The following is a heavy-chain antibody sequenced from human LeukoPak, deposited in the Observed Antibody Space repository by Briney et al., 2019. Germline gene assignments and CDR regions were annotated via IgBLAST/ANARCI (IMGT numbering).Heavy chain of an antibody. CDR2: IYHSGST. CDR3: ATMNIVVVPAAIGRVGAWFDP. CDR1: GGSISSGGYS. Sequence: PSQTLSLTCAVSGGSISSGGYSWSWIRQPPGKGLEWIGYIYHSGSTYYNPSLKSRVTISVDRSKNQFSLKLSSVTAADTAVYYCATMNIVVVPAAIGRVGAWFDPWGQGTLVTVSS. J-gene: IGHJ5*02. D-gene: IGHD2-2*01. V-gene: IGHV4-30-2*01.